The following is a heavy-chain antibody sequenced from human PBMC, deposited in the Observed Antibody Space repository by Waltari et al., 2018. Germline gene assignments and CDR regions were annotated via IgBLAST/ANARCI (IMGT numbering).Heavy chain of an antibody. CDR2: IYSGAEV. Sequence: EVQLVESGGGLIQQGGSLRLSCAASGFTVSSNSKHWTRQAPGKGLEWVSGIYSGAEVHYGDSVKGRFTISRDKNKNTVDLQMNTLRIEDTAIYYCARDVAMGLFGIPDHHGWDVWGQGTTVIVSS. V-gene: IGHV3-53*01. CDR1: GFTVSSNS. J-gene: IGHJ6*02. CDR3: ARDVAMGLFGIPDHHGWDV. D-gene: IGHD3-10*01.